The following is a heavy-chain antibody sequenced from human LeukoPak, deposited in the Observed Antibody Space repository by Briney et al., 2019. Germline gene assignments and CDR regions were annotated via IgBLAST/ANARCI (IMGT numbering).Heavy chain of an antibody. CDR2: INPNSGDT. D-gene: IGHD3-9*01. CDR3: ASFGVLRYFDWTDDAFDI. CDR1: GYTFTGYY. Sequence: ASVKVSCKASGYTFTGYYMHWVRQAPGQGLEWMGWINPNSGDTNYAQKFQGRVTMTRDTSISTAYMELSRLRSDDTAVYYCASFGVLRYFDWTDDAFDIWGQGTMVTVSS. V-gene: IGHV1-2*02. J-gene: IGHJ3*02.